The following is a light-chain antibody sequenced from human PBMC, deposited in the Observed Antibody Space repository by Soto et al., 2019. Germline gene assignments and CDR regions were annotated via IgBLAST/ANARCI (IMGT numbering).Light chain of an antibody. Sequence: QSALTQPASVSGSPGQSITISCTGSSSDIGGYDYVSWYQQYPGKAPKLMIYDVSNRPSGVSNRFSGSKSGNTASLTISGLQADDEADYYCSSFTSSTTRVFGNGTKVTVL. CDR3: SSFTSSTTRV. CDR1: SSDIGGYDY. J-gene: IGLJ1*01. V-gene: IGLV2-14*03. CDR2: DVS.